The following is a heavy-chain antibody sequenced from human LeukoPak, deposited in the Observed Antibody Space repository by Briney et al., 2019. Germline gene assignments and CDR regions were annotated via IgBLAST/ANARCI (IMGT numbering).Heavy chain of an antibody. CDR1: GFSFSSDG. J-gene: IGHJ5*02. V-gene: IGHV3-7*01. D-gene: IGHD3-10*01. CDR3: ARPLMYYYGSETYFWFDP. Sequence: GGSLRLSCAASGFSFSSDGMGWVRQAPGKGLEWVANIKQDGSEQYYVDSVKGRFTISRDNAKNSLSLQMNSLRAEDTAVYYCARPLMYYYGSETYFWFDPWGQGTLVTVSS. CDR2: IKQDGSEQ.